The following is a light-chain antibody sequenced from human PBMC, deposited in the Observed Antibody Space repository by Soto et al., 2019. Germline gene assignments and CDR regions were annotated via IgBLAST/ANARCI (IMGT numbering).Light chain of an antibody. CDR1: SSDVGTYNR. CDR2: EVS. Sequence: QSALTQPPSVSRSPGQSVTISCTGTSSDVGTYNRVSWYQQPPGTAPKLIIYEVSNRPSGVPDRFSGSKSGNTASLTISGLQAEDEADYYCTSYTSSDTWIFGGGTKLTVL. V-gene: IGLV2-18*02. J-gene: IGLJ2*01. CDR3: TSYTSSDTWI.